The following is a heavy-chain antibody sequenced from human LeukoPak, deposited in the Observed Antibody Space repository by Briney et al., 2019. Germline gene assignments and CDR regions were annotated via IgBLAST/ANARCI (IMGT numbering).Heavy chain of an antibody. CDR1: RFTFSSYW. CDR2: IKQDGSEN. D-gene: IGHD1-26*01. V-gene: IGHV3-7*01. J-gene: IGHJ3*02. Sequence: GGSLRLSCAASRFTFSSYWMSWVRQAPGKGLEWVANIKQDGSENHYVDSVKGRFTISRDNAKNSLYLQMNSLRAEDTAVYYCARDSRMSGRYDDAFDIWGQGTMVTVSS. CDR3: ARDSRMSGRYDDAFDI.